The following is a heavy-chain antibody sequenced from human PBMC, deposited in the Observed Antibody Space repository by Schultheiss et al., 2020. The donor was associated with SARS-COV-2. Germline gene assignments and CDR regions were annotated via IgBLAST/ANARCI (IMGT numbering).Heavy chain of an antibody. J-gene: IGHJ6*02. V-gene: IGHV4-59*01. CDR1: GGSFSGYY. CDR2: IYYSGIT. Sequence: SETLSLTCAVYGGSFSGYYWSWIRQPPGKGLEWIGYIYYSGITNYNPSLKSRVTISVDTSKNQFSLKLSSVTAADTAVYYCTTDFWSGYYSIFHYYYGMDVWGQGTTVTVSS. D-gene: IGHD3-3*01. CDR3: TTDFWSGYYSIFHYYYGMDV.